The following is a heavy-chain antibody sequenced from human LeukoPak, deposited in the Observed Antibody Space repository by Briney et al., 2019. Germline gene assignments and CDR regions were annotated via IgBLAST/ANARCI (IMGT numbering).Heavy chain of an antibody. Sequence: SETLSLTCTVSGGSVSSGSYYWSWIRQPPGKGLEWIGYIYYRGSTNYNPSLKSRVTISVDTSENRFSLRPSSVTAADTAVYYCARLGMGYASGSYSWFFDLWGRGTLVTVSS. J-gene: IGHJ2*01. V-gene: IGHV4-61*01. CDR3: ARLGMGYASGSYSWFFDL. CDR1: GGSVSSGSYY. CDR2: IYYRGST. D-gene: IGHD3-10*01.